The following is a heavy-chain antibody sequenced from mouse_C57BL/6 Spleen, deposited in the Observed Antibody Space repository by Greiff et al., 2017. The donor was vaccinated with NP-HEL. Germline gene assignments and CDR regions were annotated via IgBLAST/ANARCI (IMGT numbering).Heavy chain of an antibody. J-gene: IGHJ1*03. Sequence: QVQLQQSGAELVKPGASVKLSCKASGYTFTSYWMHWVKQRPGQGLEWIGYINPSSGYTKYNQKFKDKATLTADKSSSTAYMQLSSLTYEDSAVYYCARGNYCGSSAHISFAMGGWGKGATVT. CDR1: GYTFTSYW. CDR2: INPSSGYT. CDR3: ARGNYCGSSAHISFAMGG. D-gene: IGHD1-1*01. V-gene: IGHV1-7*01.